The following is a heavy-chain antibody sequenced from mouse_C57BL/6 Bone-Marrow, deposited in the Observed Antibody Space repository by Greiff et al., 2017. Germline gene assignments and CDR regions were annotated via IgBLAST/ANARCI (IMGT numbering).Heavy chain of an antibody. V-gene: IGHV1-62-2*01. D-gene: IGHD2-1*01. CDR1: GYTFTEYT. J-gene: IGHJ3*01. CDR3: ARHEAPSMVTRAWFAY. CDR2: FYPGSGSI. Sequence: QVQLKESGAELVKPGASVKLSCKASGYTFTEYTIHWVKQRSGQGLEWIGWFYPGSGSIKYNEKFKDKATLTADKSSSTVYMELSRLTSEDSAVYFCARHEAPSMVTRAWFAYWGQGTLVTVSA.